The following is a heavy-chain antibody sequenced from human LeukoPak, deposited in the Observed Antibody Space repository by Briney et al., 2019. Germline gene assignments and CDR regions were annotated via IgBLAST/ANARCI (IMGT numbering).Heavy chain of an antibody. Sequence: GGSLRLSCAASGFTFSSYGMHWVRQAPGKGLEWVAVIWYNGSNKYYADSVKGRFIISRDNSKNTLYLQMNSLRAEDTAVYYCARDKAAAGTYWYDPWGQGTLVTVSS. CDR1: GFTFSSYG. J-gene: IGHJ5*02. D-gene: IGHD6-13*01. V-gene: IGHV3-33*01. CDR2: IWYNGSNK. CDR3: ARDKAAAGTYWYDP.